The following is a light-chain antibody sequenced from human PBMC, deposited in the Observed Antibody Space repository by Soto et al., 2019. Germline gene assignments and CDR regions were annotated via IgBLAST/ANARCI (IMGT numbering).Light chain of an antibody. CDR3: CSYAGSSTYVV. CDR2: EGS. Sequence: QSALTQPASVSGSPGQSITISCTGTSSDVGSYNLVSWYQQHPGKAPKLMIYEGSKRPSWVSNRFSGSKSGNTASLTISGLQAEDEADYYCCSYAGSSTYVVFGGGPKLTVL. CDR1: SSDVGSYNL. V-gene: IGLV2-23*01. J-gene: IGLJ2*01.